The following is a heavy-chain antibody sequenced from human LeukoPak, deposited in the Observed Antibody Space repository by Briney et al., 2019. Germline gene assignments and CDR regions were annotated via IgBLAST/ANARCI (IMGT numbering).Heavy chain of an antibody. V-gene: IGHV1-8*03. CDR1: GYTFTSYD. J-gene: IGHJ6*03. CDR2: MNHNSGST. D-gene: IGHD6-6*01. Sequence: ASVKVSCKASGYTFTSYDINWVRQPTGQGLEWMGWMNHNSGSTDYVQKFQGRVTTTWNTSISTAHMELSSLRSEDTAVYYCTRASIPIYYYYYMDVWGKGTTVTVSS. CDR3: TRASIPIYYYYYMDV.